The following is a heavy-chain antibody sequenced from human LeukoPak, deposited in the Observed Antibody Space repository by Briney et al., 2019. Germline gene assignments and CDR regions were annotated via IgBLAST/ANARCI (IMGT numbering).Heavy chain of an antibody. J-gene: IGHJ6*02. CDR1: GFTFSTYG. CDR3: TRGNYGMDV. V-gene: IGHV3-33*01. CDR2: IWNDGSSQ. Sequence: GRSLRLSCAVSGFTFSTYGMHWVRQAPGKGLEWVAIIWNDGSSQYYGDSVKGRFTISRDNAESTLYLQMNSLRVEDTAVYYCTRGNYGMDVWGQGTTVTVSS.